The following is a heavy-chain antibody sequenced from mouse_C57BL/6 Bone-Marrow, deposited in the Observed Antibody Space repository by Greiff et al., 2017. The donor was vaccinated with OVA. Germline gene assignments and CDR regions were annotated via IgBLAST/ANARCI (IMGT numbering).Heavy chain of an antibody. Sequence: VQLQQSGAELARPGASVKLSCTASGYTFTSYGISWVQQTPGQGLEWIGEIYPRSGNTYYTEKVKGKATLTAAKSSSTAYLELRSLTSEDSAVYFCARCLTGWYFDVWGTGTTVTVSS. J-gene: IGHJ1*03. CDR2: IYPRSGNT. CDR3: ARCLTGWYFDV. V-gene: IGHV1-81*01. CDR1: GYTFTSYG.